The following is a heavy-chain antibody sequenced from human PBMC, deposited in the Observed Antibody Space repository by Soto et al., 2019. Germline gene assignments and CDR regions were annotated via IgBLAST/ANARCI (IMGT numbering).Heavy chain of an antibody. V-gene: IGHV1-18*04. J-gene: IGHJ4*02. Sequence: ASVKVSCKASGYTFTGYYMHWVRQAPGQGLEWMGWISAYNGNTNYAQKLQGRVTMTTDTSTSTAYMELRSLRSDDTAVYYCARGKSTRSGVDYWGQGTLVTVSS. CDR1: GYTFTGYY. D-gene: IGHD3-3*01. CDR3: ARGKSTRSGVDY. CDR2: ISAYNGNT.